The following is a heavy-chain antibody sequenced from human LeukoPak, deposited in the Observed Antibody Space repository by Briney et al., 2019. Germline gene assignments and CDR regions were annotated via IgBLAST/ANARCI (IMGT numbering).Heavy chain of an antibody. Sequence: GGSLRLSCAASGFTFTKYGMHWVRQAPGKGLEWVAAISSDGSNKDYADSVKGRLTISRDNSKNMVYLQMNSLRAEDTAVYHCVGWSDYWGQGTLVTVSS. CDR1: GFTFTKYG. CDR3: VGWSDY. D-gene: IGHD2-15*01. V-gene: IGHV3-30*03. J-gene: IGHJ4*02. CDR2: ISSDGSNK.